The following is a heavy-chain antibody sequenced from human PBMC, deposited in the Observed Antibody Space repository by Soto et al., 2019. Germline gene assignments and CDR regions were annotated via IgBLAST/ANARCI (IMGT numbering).Heavy chain of an antibody. CDR1: GSTFSSYA. V-gene: IGHV3-33*01. J-gene: IGHJ4*02. CDR2: IWYDGSNE. D-gene: IGHD4-17*01. Sequence: PGGSLRLSCAASGSTFSSYAMHWVRQAPGKGLEWVAVIWYDGSNEDYADSVKGRFTISRDNSKNTPFLQMNSLRAEDTAVYYCARVSGYGDYVGYYFDYWGQGTLVTVSS. CDR3: ARVSGYGDYVGYYFDY.